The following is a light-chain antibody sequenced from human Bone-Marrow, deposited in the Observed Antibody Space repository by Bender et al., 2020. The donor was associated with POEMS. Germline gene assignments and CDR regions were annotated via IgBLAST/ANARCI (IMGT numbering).Light chain of an antibody. CDR2: DVS. V-gene: IGLV2-14*02. CDR1: SSHVGSASL. J-gene: IGLJ1*01. CDR3: SSYTRSGFV. Sequence: QSALTQPPSASGSPGQSVTISCTGTSSHVGSASLVSWYQQYPGNAPKLMIFDVSHRPSGVSNRFSGSKSGNTASLTISGLQAEDEADYHCSSYTRSGFVFGTGTKVTVL.